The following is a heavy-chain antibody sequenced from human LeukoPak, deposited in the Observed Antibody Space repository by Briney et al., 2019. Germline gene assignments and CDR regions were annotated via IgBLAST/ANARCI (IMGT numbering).Heavy chain of an antibody. Sequence: GGSLRLSCAASGFTFSSYAMSWVRQAPGKGLEWVSAISGSGDSTYYADTVKGRFTISRDNSKNTLYLQMNSLRAEDTAVYYCAKAAKIPSYGDYPPDYWGQGTLVTVSS. CDR3: AKAAKIPSYGDYPPDY. CDR1: GFTFSSYA. D-gene: IGHD4-17*01. V-gene: IGHV3-23*01. J-gene: IGHJ4*02. CDR2: ISGSGDST.